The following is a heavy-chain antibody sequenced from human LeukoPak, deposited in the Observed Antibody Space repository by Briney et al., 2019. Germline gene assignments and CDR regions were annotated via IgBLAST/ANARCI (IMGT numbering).Heavy chain of an antibody. Sequence: PSETLSLTCALYGGSFSGYYWSWIRQPPGKGLEWIGEIKHSGRTNYNPSLKSRVTISVDTSTNQFSLKLSSVTAAATAVYYCAGLGSSGWLPRDYWGQGTLVTVSS. J-gene: IGHJ4*02. V-gene: IGHV4-34*01. CDR2: IKHSGRT. CDR1: GGSFSGYY. CDR3: AGLGSSGWLPRDY. D-gene: IGHD6-19*01.